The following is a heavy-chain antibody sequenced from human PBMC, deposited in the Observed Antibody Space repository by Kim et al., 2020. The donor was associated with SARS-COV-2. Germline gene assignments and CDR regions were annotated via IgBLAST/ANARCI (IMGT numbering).Heavy chain of an antibody. D-gene: IGHD6-13*01. CDR2: ISSSSSYI. Sequence: GGSLRLSCAASGFTFSSYSMNWVRQAPGKGLEWVSAISSSSSYIYYADSVKGRFTISRDNAKNSLYLQLNSLRAEDTAVYYCARGTLGIAVADNDYWGPGTLVTVSS. V-gene: IGHV3-21*01. CDR1: GFTFSSYS. CDR3: ARGTLGIAVADNDY. J-gene: IGHJ4*02.